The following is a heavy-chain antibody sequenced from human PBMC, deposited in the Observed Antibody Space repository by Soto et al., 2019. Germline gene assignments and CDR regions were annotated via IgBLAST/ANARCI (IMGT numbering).Heavy chain of an antibody. Sequence: GGSLRLSCAASGFTFSSYDMHWVRQATGKGLEWVSAIGTAGDTYYPGSVKGRFTISRDNAKNSLYLQMNSLRAEDTAVYYCARDLNYGLFDYWGQGTLVTVSS. V-gene: IGHV3-13*01. CDR1: GFTFSSYD. CDR3: ARDLNYGLFDY. CDR2: IGTAGDT. D-gene: IGHD4-17*01. J-gene: IGHJ4*02.